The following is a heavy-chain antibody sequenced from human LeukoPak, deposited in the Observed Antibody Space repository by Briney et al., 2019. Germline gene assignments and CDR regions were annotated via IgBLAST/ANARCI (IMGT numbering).Heavy chain of an antibody. V-gene: IGHV5-51*01. CDR3: ARQEYSSSSGDY. CDR1: GYIFTSYW. CDR2: IYRGDSDT. D-gene: IGHD6-6*01. J-gene: IGHJ4*02. Sequence: GESLKISCKGSGYIFTSYWIGWVRQMPGKGLEWMGIIYRGDSDTRYSPSFQGQVTISADKSMSTAYLQWSSLKASDTAMYYCARQEYSSSSGDYWGQGTLVTVSS.